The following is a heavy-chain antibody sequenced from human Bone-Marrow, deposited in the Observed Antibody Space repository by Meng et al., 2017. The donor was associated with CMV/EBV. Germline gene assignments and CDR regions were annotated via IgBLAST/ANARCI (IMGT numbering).Heavy chain of an antibody. J-gene: IGHJ5*02. D-gene: IGHD2-2*01. V-gene: IGHV1-18*01. CDR3: ARSYCSSTSCYWSDWFDP. CDR2: ISAYNGNT. CDR1: GYTFTSYG. Sequence: SVNVSCKASGYTFTSYGICWVRQAPGQGLEWMGWISAYNGNTNYAQKLQGRVTMTTDTPTSTAYMELRSLRSDDTAVYYCARSYCSSTSCYWSDWFDPWGQGTLVTVSS.